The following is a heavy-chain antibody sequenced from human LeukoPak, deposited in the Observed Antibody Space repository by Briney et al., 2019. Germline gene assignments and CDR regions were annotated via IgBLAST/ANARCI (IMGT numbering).Heavy chain of an antibody. J-gene: IGHJ4*02. CDR3: AKGPAKCSGYDYFEY. CDR2: ISGLGDST. Sequence: PGGSLRLSCAASGFSFSSFAMSWVRQAPGKGLEWVSVISGLGDSTNYAESVKGRFTISRDNSKNTVYLLMNSLRGEDTAVYYCAKGPAKCSGYDYFEYWGQGTLVTVSS. D-gene: IGHD5-12*01. V-gene: IGHV3-23*01. CDR1: GFSFSSFA.